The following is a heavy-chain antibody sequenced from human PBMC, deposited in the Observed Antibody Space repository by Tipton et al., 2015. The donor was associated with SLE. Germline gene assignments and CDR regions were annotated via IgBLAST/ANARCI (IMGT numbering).Heavy chain of an antibody. CDR3: ARDRGGLVDTGMIEY. CDR1: GFSFSKSW. V-gene: IGHV3-7*01. D-gene: IGHD5-18*01. CDR2: INPDGSEQ. Sequence: SLRLSCAASGFSFSKSWMTWVRQAPGKGLEWLANINPDGSEQYYMDAVKGRFTISRDNAHDSLFLEMSTLRVDDTAVYYCARDRGGLVDTGMIEYWGQGTLVTVSS. J-gene: IGHJ4*02.